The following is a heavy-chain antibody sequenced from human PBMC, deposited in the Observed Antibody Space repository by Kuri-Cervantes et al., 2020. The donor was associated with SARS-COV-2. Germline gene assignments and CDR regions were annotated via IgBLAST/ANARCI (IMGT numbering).Heavy chain of an antibody. V-gene: IGHV3-49*04. CDR2: IRSKAYGGTT. CDR1: GFTFGDYA. D-gene: IGHD3-3*01. CDR3: TTLDFWSGYYFYY. J-gene: IGHJ4*02. Sequence: GESLKISCTASGFTFGDYAMSWVRQAPGKGLEWVGFIRSKAYGGTTEYAASVKGRFTIPRDDSKSIAYLQMNSLKTEDTAVYYCTTLDFWSGYYFYYWGQGTLVTVSS.